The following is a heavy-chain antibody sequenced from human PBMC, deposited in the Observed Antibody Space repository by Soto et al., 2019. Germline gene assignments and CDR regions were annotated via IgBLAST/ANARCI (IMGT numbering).Heavy chain of an antibody. CDR1: GFTFRTYA. D-gene: IGHD5-18*01. Sequence: QVQLVESGGGVVQPGRSLKLSCAASGFTFRTYAMHWVRQAPGKGLEWVAVISYDGSNTYYADSVKGRFTISRDNSKNXLYLQMNSLRTEDSAVYYCARDSETKGYSYDYFDYWGQGTLVTVSS. CDR3: ARDSETKGYSYDYFDY. J-gene: IGHJ4*02. V-gene: IGHV3-30*04. CDR2: ISYDGSNT.